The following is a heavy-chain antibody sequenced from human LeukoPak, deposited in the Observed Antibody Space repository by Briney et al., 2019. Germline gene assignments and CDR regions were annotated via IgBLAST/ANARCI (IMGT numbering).Heavy chain of an antibody. D-gene: IGHD6-13*01. Sequence: GGSLRLSCAASGFTFSSYWMSWVRQAPGKGLEWVANIKEDGSETYYVDSVVKGRFTISRDNAKNSLFLQMNSLRAEDTALYYCGGDPAAGTVDYWGQGTLVTVSS. CDR2: IKEDGSET. CDR1: GFTFSSYW. CDR3: GGDPAAGTVDY. J-gene: IGHJ4*02. V-gene: IGHV3-7*04.